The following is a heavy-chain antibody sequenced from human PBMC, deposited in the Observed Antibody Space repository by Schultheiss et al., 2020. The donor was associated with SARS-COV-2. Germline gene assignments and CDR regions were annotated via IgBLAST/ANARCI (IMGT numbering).Heavy chain of an antibody. V-gene: IGHV4-34*01. CDR1: GGSFSGYY. J-gene: IGHJ6*02. D-gene: IGHD6-13*01. CDR2: INHSGST. Sequence: SQTLSLTCAVYGGSFSGYYWNWIRQPPGKGLEWIGEINHSGSTNYNPSLKSRVTISVDTSKNQFSLKLSSVTAADTAVYYCARDRGTSSWFLTPLTTTQKYGMDVWGQGTTVTVSS. CDR3: ARDRGTSSWFLTPLTTTQKYGMDV.